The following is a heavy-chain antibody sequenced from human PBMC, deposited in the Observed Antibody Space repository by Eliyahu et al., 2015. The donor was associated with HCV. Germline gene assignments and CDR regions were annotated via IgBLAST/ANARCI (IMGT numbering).Heavy chain of an antibody. D-gene: IGHD3-3*01. J-gene: IGHJ2*01. CDR1: GFTFSNSX. CDR2: LKQDGREK. Sequence: EVQLVESGGGLVQXGGSLXLXWXASGFTFSNSXMSWVRQAPGKGLEWVANLKQDGREKYYVDSVKGRFTIARDNAKNSLYLQMSSLRAEDTAVYYCARCTTIFGVGMGCWYFDLWGRGTLVTVSS. CDR3: ARCTTIFGVGMGCWYFDL. V-gene: IGHV3-7*01.